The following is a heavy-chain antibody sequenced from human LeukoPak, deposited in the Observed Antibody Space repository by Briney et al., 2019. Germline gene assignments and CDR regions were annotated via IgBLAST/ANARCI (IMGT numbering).Heavy chain of an antibody. CDR1: GGTFSNYA. CDR2: SIPIFGTA. Sequence: ASVTVSYKASGGTFSNYAIRWVRQAPGQGLEWMGGSIPIFGTANYEQKFQGRVTITTDESTSTAYMELSSLRSEDTAVYYCARGVALWGYYYYMDVWGKGTTVTVSS. CDR3: ARGVALWGYYYYMDV. D-gene: IGHD7-27*01. J-gene: IGHJ6*03. V-gene: IGHV1-69*05.